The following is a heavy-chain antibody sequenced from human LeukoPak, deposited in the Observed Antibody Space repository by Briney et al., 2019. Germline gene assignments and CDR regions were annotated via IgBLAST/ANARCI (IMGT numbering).Heavy chain of an antibody. CDR2: MNPNSGNT. CDR3: ARDCGGTIGGTKAYYYMDV. CDR1: GSTFTSYD. J-gene: IGHJ6*03. V-gene: IGHV1-8*01. D-gene: IGHD2-21*01. Sequence: ASVKLSCNASGSTFTSYDINWVRQATGQGLERMGWMNPNSGNTGYAQKFPGRVTMTRNTSKGTAYMELSSLRSEHTAVYYCARDCGGTIGGTKAYYYMDVWGKGTPVTVSS.